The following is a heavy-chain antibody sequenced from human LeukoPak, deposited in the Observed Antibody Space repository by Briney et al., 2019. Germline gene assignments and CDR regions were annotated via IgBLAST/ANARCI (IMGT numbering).Heavy chain of an antibody. CDR3: ASWGIAAAGTHDAFDI. D-gene: IGHD6-13*01. V-gene: IGHV1-46*01. Sequence: ASVKVSCKASGYTFTSYYMHWVRQAPGQGLEWMGIINPSGGSTSYAQKFQGRVTMTRDTSTSTVYMELSSLRSEDTAVYYCASWGIAAAGTHDAFDIWGQGTMVTVSS. J-gene: IGHJ3*02. CDR1: GYTFTSYY. CDR2: INPSGGST.